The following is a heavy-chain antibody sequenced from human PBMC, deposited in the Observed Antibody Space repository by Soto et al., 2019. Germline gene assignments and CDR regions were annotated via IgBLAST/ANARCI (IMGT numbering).Heavy chain of an antibody. CDR2: ISAYNGNT. CDR1: GYTFSSYA. Sequence: QVQLVQSGAEVKKPGASVKVSCKASGYTFSSYAISWVRQAPGQGLEWMGWISAYNGNTKYAQKSQGRVTMTTDTSTSTAYMELRSLRPDDTAVYYCARDLNLGLVAEWGQGTLVTVSS. J-gene: IGHJ4*02. CDR3: ARDLNLGLVAE. V-gene: IGHV1-18*04. D-gene: IGHD2-2*01.